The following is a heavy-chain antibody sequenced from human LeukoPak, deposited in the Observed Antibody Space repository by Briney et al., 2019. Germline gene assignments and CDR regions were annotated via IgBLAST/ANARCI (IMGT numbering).Heavy chain of an antibody. D-gene: IGHD1-26*01. CDR3: ARADLSGSYFHPHFLDY. CDR2: ISYDGSNK. V-gene: IGHV3-30*03. J-gene: IGHJ4*02. CDR1: GFTFSSNG. Sequence: PGGSLRLSCTASGFTFSSNGMHWVRQAPGKGLEWVAVISYDGSNKHYADSVKGRFTISRDNSKNTLYLQMNSLRAEDTAMYYCARADLSGSYFHPHFLDYWGQGTLVTVSS.